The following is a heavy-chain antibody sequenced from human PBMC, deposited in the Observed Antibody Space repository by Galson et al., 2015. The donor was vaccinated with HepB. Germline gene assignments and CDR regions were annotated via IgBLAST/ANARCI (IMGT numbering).Heavy chain of an antibody. Sequence: TLSLTCTVSDGSISDYHWSWIRQSPEKGLEWMGYIYDSVNTDYNPSLEGRVTISVDTSNNQISLTLRSVTAADTAIYYCARGRVTTFLHWGPGTLVAVSS. CDR3: ARGRVTTFLH. CDR1: DGSISDYH. J-gene: IGHJ4*02. CDR2: IYDSVNT. V-gene: IGHV4-59*12. D-gene: IGHD2-21*02.